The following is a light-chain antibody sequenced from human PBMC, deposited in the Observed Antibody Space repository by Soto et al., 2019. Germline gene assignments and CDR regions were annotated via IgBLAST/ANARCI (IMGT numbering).Light chain of an antibody. V-gene: IGKV1-12*01. CDR3: QQGDSFPLT. J-gene: IGKJ4*01. Sequence: DIQMTQSPSSVSASVGDRVTITCRASQGVGTWLAWFQQKPGGAPRLLIYTASTLHSGVPSRFSGSGSGTDFTLTITSLQPEDFAPYYCQQGDSFPLTFGGGTKVEIK. CDR2: TAS. CDR1: QGVGTW.